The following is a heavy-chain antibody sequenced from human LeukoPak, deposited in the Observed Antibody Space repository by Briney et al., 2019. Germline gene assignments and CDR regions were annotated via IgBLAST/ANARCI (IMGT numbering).Heavy chain of an antibody. CDR1: GITLSNYG. J-gene: IGHJ4*02. V-gene: IGHV3-23*01. CDR2: ISGTGSST. D-gene: IGHD3-10*01. CDR3: AKRGVVIRVILVGFHKEAYYFDS. Sequence: GGSLRLSCAVSGITLSNYGMSWVRQAPGKGLEWVAGISGTGSSTNYADSVKGRFTISRDNPKNTLYLQMNSLRAEDTAVYFCAKRGVVIRVILVGFHKEAYYFDSWGQGALVTVSS.